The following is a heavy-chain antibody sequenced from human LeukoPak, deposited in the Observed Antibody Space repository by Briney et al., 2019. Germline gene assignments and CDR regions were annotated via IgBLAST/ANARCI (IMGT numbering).Heavy chain of an antibody. CDR2: INPNSGGT. Sequence: ASVKVSCKASGYTFTGYYMHWVRQAPGQGLEWMGWINPNSGGTNYAQKFQGRVTMTRDTSISTAYMELSRLRSDDTAVYYCARVIGLNYDSSGYYSDNWLDPWGQGTLVTVSS. CDR3: ARVIGLNYDSSGYYSDNWLDP. V-gene: IGHV1-2*02. CDR1: GYTFTGYY. J-gene: IGHJ5*02. D-gene: IGHD3-22*01.